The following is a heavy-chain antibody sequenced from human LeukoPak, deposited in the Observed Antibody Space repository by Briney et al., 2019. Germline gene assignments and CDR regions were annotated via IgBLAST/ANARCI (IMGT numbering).Heavy chain of an antibody. CDR3: ARESGGDLGEAFDI. J-gene: IGHJ3*02. Sequence: GGSLRLSCAASGFTFSSYAMSWIRQAPGKGLEWVSYISSSGSTIYYADSVKGRFTISRDNAKNSLYLQLNSLRAEDTAVYYCARESGGDLGEAFDIWGQGTKVTVSS. V-gene: IGHV3-48*04. CDR1: GFTFSSYA. D-gene: IGHD1-26*01. CDR2: ISSSGSTI.